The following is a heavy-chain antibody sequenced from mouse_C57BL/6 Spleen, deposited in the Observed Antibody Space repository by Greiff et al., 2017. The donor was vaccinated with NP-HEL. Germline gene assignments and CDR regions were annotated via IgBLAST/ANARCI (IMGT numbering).Heavy chain of an antibody. CDR1: GFTFSSYA. D-gene: IGHD1-1*01. J-gene: IGHJ2*01. CDR3: AIITTVVPFGY. Sequence: EVKLVESGGGLVKPGGSLKLSCAASGFTFSSYAMSWVRQTPEKRLEWVATISDGGSYTNYPDNVKGRFTISRDNAKNNLYLQMSHLTSEDTAVYYCAIITTVVPFGYWGQGTTLTVSS. CDR2: ISDGGSYT. V-gene: IGHV5-4*03.